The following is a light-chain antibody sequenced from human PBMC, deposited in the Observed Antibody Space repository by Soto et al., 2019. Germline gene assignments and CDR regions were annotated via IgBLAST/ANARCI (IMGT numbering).Light chain of an antibody. J-gene: IGKJ1*01. CDR3: QQRYSTPLT. CDR2: AAS. V-gene: IGKV1-39*01. CDR1: QSISSY. Sequence: DIQMTQSPSSLSASVGGRVTITCRASQSISSYLNWYQQKPGKAPKLLIYAASSLQSGVPSRFSGSGSGTDFTLTISSLQPEDVATYYCQQRYSTPLTFGEGTKV.